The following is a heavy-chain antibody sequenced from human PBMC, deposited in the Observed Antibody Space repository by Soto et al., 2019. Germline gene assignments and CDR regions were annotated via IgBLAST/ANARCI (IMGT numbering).Heavy chain of an antibody. J-gene: IGHJ3*02. Sequence: PEGSVRLSCSASGFTFSSYSVNWVRQAPGKGLEWVSSISSSSSYIYYADSVKGRFTISRDNAKNSLYLQMNSLRAEDTAVYYCARDRFPEPATLETDTVIWDHGTTITVSS. CDR1: GFTFSSYS. V-gene: IGHV3-21*01. CDR3: ARDRFPEPATLETDTVI. CDR2: ISSSSSYI. D-gene: IGHD3-16*01.